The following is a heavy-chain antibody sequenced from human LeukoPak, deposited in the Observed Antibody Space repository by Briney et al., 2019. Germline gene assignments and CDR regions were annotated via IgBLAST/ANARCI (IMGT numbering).Heavy chain of an antibody. Sequence: GGSLRLSCAASGFTFSSYAMHWVRQAPGKGLEYVSAISSNGGSTYYANSVKGRFTISRDNSKNTLYLQMGSLRAEDMAVYYCARTSGKIYYYYGMDVWGQGTLVTVSS. CDR1: GFTFSSYA. CDR2: ISSNGGST. V-gene: IGHV3-64*01. CDR3: ARTSGKIYYYYGMDV. D-gene: IGHD3-10*01. J-gene: IGHJ6*02.